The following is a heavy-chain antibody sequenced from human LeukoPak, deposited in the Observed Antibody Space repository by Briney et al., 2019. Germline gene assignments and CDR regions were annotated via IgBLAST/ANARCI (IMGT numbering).Heavy chain of an antibody. D-gene: IGHD1-1*01. CDR3: ARCTTGRTFGSLREIKRSREIDY. CDR1: GFTFSSYS. J-gene: IGHJ4*02. Sequence: GGSLRLSCAASGFTFSSYSMNWVRQAPGKGLEWVSSISSSSSNIYYADSVKGRFTISRDNAKNSLYLQMNSLRVEDTAVYHCARCTTGRTFGSLREIKRSREIDYWGQGTLVTVSS. V-gene: IGHV3-21*01. CDR2: ISSSSSNI.